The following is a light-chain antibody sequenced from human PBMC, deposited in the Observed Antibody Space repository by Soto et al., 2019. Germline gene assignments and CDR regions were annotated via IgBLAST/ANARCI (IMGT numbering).Light chain of an antibody. CDR2: SSS. V-gene: IGKV3-20*01. J-gene: IGKJ1*01. CDR1: QSVGSTC. Sequence: EIVLTQSPGTLSLSPGERATLSCRASQSVGSTCFAWYQQKPGQAPRLLIYSSSNRATGIPDRFSGSGSGTDFTLTISRLEPEDFAVYYCQQYDRLPWTFGQGTKVEVK. CDR3: QQYDRLPWT.